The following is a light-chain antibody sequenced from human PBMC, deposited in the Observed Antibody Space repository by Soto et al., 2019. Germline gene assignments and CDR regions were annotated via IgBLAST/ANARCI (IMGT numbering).Light chain of an antibody. Sequence: QSALTQPPSASGSPGQSVTISCTGISRDIGGHYYVSWYQQHPGKAPKLIIYEVTKRPSGVPDRFSGSKSGNTASLTVSGLQAEDEAHYYCSAYAGYHAVVFGGGTQLTVL. J-gene: IGLJ2*01. CDR1: SRDIGGHYY. CDR3: SAYAGYHAVV. V-gene: IGLV2-8*01. CDR2: EVT.